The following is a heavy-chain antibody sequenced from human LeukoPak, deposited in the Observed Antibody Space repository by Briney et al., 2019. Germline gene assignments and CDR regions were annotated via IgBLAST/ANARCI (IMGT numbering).Heavy chain of an antibody. CDR3: ARRRWGYGSGSYDY. Sequence: PSETLSLTCTVYGGSFSDYYRTWIRQPPGKGLEWIGEINHSGSTTNYNPPLKNRVTISVDMYKNQFSLKLISVTAADAAVYYCARRRWGYGSGSYDYWGQGTLVTVSS. CDR1: GGSFSDYY. D-gene: IGHD3-10*01. CDR2: INHSGSTT. V-gene: IGHV4-34*01. J-gene: IGHJ4*02.